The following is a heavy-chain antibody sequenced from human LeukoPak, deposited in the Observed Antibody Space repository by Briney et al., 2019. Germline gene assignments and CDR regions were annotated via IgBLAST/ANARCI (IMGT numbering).Heavy chain of an antibody. V-gene: IGHV3-21*01. D-gene: IGHD5-18*01. CDR1: GFTFSIYS. CDR2: ISSSSTYI. Sequence: PGGSLRLSCAASGFTFSIYSMNWVRQTPGKELEWVSSISSSSTYIYYADSVKGRFTISRDNAKNSLYLQMNSLRAEDTAVYYCAREPTAMILWGQGTLVTVSS. CDR3: AREPTAMIL. J-gene: IGHJ4*02.